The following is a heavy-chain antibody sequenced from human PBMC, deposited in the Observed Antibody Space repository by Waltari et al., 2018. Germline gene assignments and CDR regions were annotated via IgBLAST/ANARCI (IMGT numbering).Heavy chain of an antibody. J-gene: IGHJ4*02. CDR2: ISSNGGST. D-gene: IGHD6-13*01. V-gene: IGHV3-64*07. CDR3: ARESSSWFLFDY. Sequence: EVQLVESGGGLVQPGGSLRLSCAASGFTFSSYAMHWVRQAPGKGLEYVSAISSNGGSTYYADSVKGRFTISRDNSKNTLYLQMNSLRAEDTAVYYCARESSSWFLFDYWGQGTLVTVSS. CDR1: GFTFSSYA.